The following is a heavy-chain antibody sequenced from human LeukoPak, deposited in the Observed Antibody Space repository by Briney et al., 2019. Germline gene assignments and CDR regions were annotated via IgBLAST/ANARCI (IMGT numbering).Heavy chain of an antibody. CDR2: INHSGST. Sequence: SETLSLTCAVYGGSFSGYYWSWIRQPPGKGLEWIGEINHSGSTNHNPSLKSRVTISVDTSKNQFSLKLSSVTAAGTAVYYCARLKPASGYYDYWGQGTLVTVSS. D-gene: IGHD3-22*01. CDR1: GGSFSGYY. CDR3: ARLKPASGYYDY. J-gene: IGHJ4*02. V-gene: IGHV4-34*01.